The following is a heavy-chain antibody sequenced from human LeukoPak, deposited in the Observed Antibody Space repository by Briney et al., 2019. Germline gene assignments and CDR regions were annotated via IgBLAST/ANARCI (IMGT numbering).Heavy chain of an antibody. Sequence: PGESLKISCKGSGYSFTSYWISWVRQMPGKGLEWMGRIDPSDSYTNYSPSFQGHVTISADKSISTAYLQWSSLKASDTAMYYCAGQHSSPRYYDILTGYYPEDYWGQGTLVTVSS. J-gene: IGHJ4*02. V-gene: IGHV5-10-1*01. D-gene: IGHD3-9*01. CDR2: IDPSDSYT. CDR3: AGQHSSPRYYDILTGYYPEDY. CDR1: GYSFTSYW.